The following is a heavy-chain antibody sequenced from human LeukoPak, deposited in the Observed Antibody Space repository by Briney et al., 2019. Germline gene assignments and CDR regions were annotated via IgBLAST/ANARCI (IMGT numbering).Heavy chain of an antibody. CDR2: LTGSIGFT. J-gene: IGHJ6*02. V-gene: IGHV3-11*05. D-gene: IGHD6-13*01. CDR3: ARDLAADKRAMDV. CDR1: GFTFSDYH. Sequence: GSLRLSCVATGFTFSDYHMIWLRQAPGNGLEWLSYLTGSIGFTNYADSVKGRFTISRDNAKNSLYLQMNSLRADDTAVYYCARDLAADKRAMDVWGQGTTVTVSS.